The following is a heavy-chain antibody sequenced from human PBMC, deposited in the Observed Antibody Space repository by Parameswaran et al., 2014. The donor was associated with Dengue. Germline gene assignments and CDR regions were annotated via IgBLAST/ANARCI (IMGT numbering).Heavy chain of an antibody. J-gene: IGHJ4*02. V-gene: IGHV4-34*01. Sequence: SETLSLTCAVYGGSFSGYYWSWIRQPPGKGLEWIGEINHSGSTNYNPSLKSRVTISVDTSKNQFSLKLSSVTAADTAVYYCATPGPIGTTVVLGYWGQGTLVTVSS. CDR3: ATPGPIGTTVVLGY. CDR1: GGSFSGYY. CDR2: INHSGST. D-gene: IGHD4-23*01.